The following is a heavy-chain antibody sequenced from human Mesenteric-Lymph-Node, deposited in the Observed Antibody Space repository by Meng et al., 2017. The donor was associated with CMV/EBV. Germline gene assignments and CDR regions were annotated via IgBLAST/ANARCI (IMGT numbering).Heavy chain of an antibody. D-gene: IGHD3-10*01. CDR3: ARDQGSGSIGDY. V-gene: IGHV7-4-1*02. CDR1: GYTFNYYG. J-gene: IGHJ4*02. Sequence: CKASGYTFNYYGLHWVQQAPGQWLEWMGWINTNSENGRYAQDFTGRFVFSLDTSVNTAYLQISSLKADDTAVYYCARDQGSGSIGDYWGQGTLVTVSS. CDR2: INTNSENG.